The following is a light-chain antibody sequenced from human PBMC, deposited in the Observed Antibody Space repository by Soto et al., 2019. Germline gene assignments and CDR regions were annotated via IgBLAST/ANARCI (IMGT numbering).Light chain of an antibody. J-gene: IGLJ1*01. V-gene: IGLV2-23*03. Sequence: QSALTQPASVSGSPGRSITISCTGTSSDVGSYNLVSWYQQHPGKAPKLMIYEGSKRPSGVSNRFSGSKSGNTASLTISGLQAEDEADYYCCSYAGSSTFARFGTGTKVTVL. CDR1: SSDVGSYNL. CDR3: CSYAGSSTFAR. CDR2: EGS.